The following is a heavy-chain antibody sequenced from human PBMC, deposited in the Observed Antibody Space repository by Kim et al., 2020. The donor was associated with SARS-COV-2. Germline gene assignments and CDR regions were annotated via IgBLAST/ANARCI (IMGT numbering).Heavy chain of an antibody. V-gene: IGHV1-69*13. Sequence: SVKVSCKASGGTFSSYAISWVRQAPGQGLEWMGGIIPIFGTANYAQKFQGRVTITADESTSTAYMELSSLRSEDTAVYYCARGRGWSGVATIRFHYGMDVWGQGTTVTVSS. J-gene: IGHJ6*02. CDR3: ARGRGWSGVATIRFHYGMDV. CDR2: IIPIFGTA. CDR1: GGTFSSYA. D-gene: IGHD5-12*01.